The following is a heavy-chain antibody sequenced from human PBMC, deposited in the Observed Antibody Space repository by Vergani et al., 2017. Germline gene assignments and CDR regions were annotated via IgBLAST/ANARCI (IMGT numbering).Heavy chain of an antibody. CDR3: ASFYDRSGYDLDY. V-gene: IGHV4-4*02. CDR1: GGSISSSNW. D-gene: IGHD3-22*01. Sequence: QVQLPESGPGLVKPSGTLSLTCAVSGGSISSSNWWSRVRQPPGKGLAWIGEIYHSGSTNYKPSLKSRVTISVDKSKNQFSLKLSSLTAADTAVYYCASFYDRSGYDLDYWGQGTLVTVSS. J-gene: IGHJ4*02. CDR2: IYHSGST.